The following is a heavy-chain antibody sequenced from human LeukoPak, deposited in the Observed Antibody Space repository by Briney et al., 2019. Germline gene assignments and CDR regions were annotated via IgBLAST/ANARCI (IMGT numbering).Heavy chain of an antibody. D-gene: IGHD1-26*01. CDR1: GDTLTELS. CDR2: FDPEDGEI. CDR3: ATRVVGALFGLDV. Sequence: ASVKVSCKVSGDTLTELSIHWARQAPGKGLEWMGGFDPEDGEIIYAQKLQGRVNMTEDTSTDTAYMDLSSLRSGDTAVYYCATRVVGALFGLDVWGQGTTVTVSS. V-gene: IGHV1-24*01. J-gene: IGHJ6*02.